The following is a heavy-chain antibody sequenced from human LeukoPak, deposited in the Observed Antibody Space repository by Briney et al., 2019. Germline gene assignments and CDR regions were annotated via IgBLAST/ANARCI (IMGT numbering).Heavy chain of an antibody. D-gene: IGHD5-12*01. Sequence: GASVKVSCKASGGTFSSYAISWVRQAPGQGLEWMGGIIPIFDTANYAQKFQGRVTITADESTSTAYMVLSSLRSEDTAVYYCARGDVYRGYEDHWGQVTLVTVSS. V-gene: IGHV1-69*13. CDR2: IIPIFDTA. CDR3: ARGDVYRGYEDH. CDR1: GGTFSSYA. J-gene: IGHJ4*02.